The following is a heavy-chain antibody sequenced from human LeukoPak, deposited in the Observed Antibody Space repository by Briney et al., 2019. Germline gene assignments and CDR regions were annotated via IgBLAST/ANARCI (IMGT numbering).Heavy chain of an antibody. CDR2: ISASGGRT. D-gene: IGHD3-22*01. V-gene: IGHV3-23*01. CDR3: AKDADYYDSSCYYPPDY. Sequence: PGGSLRLSCAASGFTFSRYTMRWVRQAPGKGVEWVSGISASGGRTYYAESVKGGFTISRDNSKKTLYMQMNSLRAEETAVYYCAKDADYYDSSCYYPPDYWGQGTLVTVSS. CDR1: GFTFSRYT. J-gene: IGHJ4*02.